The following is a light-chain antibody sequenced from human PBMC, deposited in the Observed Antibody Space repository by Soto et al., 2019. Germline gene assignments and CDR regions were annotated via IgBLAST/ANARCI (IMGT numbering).Light chain of an antibody. CDR3: QQYNNWPPVT. Sequence: EILMTQSPATLSVSPGERATLSCRASQSVSSDLAWYQQKPGQAPRLLIYGASTRATGIPARFSGSGSGTEFTLTISSLQSDDFALYYCQQYNNWPPVTFGQGTRLEIK. J-gene: IGKJ5*01. CDR2: GAS. CDR1: QSVSSD. V-gene: IGKV3-15*01.